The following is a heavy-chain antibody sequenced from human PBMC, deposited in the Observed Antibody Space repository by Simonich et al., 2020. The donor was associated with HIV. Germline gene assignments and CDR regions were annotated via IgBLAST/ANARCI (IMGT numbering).Heavy chain of an antibody. D-gene: IGHD1-1*01. CDR2: INAGNGNT. CDR3: ARDSATRTDAGAFDI. Sequence: QVHLVQSGAEVKKPGASVKLSCKASGYTFTTYSMHWVRQDPGQRLEWMGWINAGNGNTKYSQKFQGRVTITRDTSASTAYMELSSLTSEDTAVYYCARDSATRTDAGAFDIWGQGTMVTVSS. J-gene: IGHJ3*02. V-gene: IGHV1-3*01. CDR1: GYTFTTYS.